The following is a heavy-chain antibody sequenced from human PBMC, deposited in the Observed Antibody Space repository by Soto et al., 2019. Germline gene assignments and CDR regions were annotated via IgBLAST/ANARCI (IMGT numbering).Heavy chain of an antibody. CDR1: GFTFSDYY. CDR3: ARVGCSGNFCYDGLEV. D-gene: IGHD3-22*01. CDR2: ISKSASTI. J-gene: IGHJ6*04. Sequence: QVQLVEAGGGLVKPGGSLRLSCAASGFTFSDYYMTWIRQAPGKGLECISYISKSASTIKYAESVKGRFTISRDNAKNSLSMQMNSLRAEDTAVYYCARVGCSGNFCYDGLEVWGKGTAVTVSS. V-gene: IGHV3-11*01.